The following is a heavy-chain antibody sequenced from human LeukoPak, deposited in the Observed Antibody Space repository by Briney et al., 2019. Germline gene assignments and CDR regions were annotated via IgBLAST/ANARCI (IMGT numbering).Heavy chain of an antibody. V-gene: IGHV3-74*01. CDR3: ASVFES. CDR2: INHDGTVT. J-gene: IGHJ4*02. Sequence: GGSLRLSCAASGWMHWVRQAPGKGLVWVSGINHDGTVTYYADSVKGRFTISRDNAKNTVYLQMNSLSAEDTAVYYCASVFESWGQGFLVTVSS. CDR1: GW.